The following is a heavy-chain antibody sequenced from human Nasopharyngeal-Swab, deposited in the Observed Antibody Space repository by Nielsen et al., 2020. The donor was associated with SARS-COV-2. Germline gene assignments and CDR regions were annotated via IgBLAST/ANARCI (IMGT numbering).Heavy chain of an antibody. D-gene: IGHD6-19*01. CDR1: GFSLSASGVG. CDR2: IYWSDDK. CDR3: ARNPPRSSGFDY. J-gene: IGHJ4*02. Sequence: SGPTLVKPTQTLTLTCTFSGFSLSASGVGVGWIRQPPGKALEWLALIYWSDDKRYSPSLRSRLTITKDTSKNQVVLTMTSMDPVDTATYFCARNPPRSSGFDYWGQGTLVTVSS. V-gene: IGHV2-5*01.